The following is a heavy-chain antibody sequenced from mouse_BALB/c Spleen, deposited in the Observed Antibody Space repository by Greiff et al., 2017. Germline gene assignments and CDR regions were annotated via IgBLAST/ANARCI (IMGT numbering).Heavy chain of an antibody. V-gene: IGHV1S137*01. Sequence: VQLQQSGAELVRPGVSVKISCKGSGYTFTDYAMHWVKQSHAKSLEWIGVISTYYGDASYNQKFKGKATMTVDKSSSTAYMELARLTSEDSAIYYCARGGDSGYPYAMDYWGQGTSVTVSS. D-gene: IGHD3-1*01. CDR2: ISTYYGDA. CDR3: ARGGDSGYPYAMDY. CDR1: GYTFTDYA. J-gene: IGHJ4*01.